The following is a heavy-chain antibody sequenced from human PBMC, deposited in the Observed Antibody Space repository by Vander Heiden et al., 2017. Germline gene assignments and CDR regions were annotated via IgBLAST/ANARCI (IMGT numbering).Heavy chain of an antibody. CDR1: GDSFGSYY. Sequence: QVHLQESGPGLVKPSEPLSLSCTASGDSFGSYYWAWIRQPPGKGLEWIGNVYYTGYANYNPSLSSRVTFSVDTSRNQFSLSLSSVNAADTAVYYGAGVGDSSSGWFFDVWGRGSLGTVAS. D-gene: IGHD3-22*01. V-gene: IGHV4-59*01. J-gene: IGHJ2*01. CDR2: VYYTGYA. CDR3: AGVGDSSSGWFFDV.